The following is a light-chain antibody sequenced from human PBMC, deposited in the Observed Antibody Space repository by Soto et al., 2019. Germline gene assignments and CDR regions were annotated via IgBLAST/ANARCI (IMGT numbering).Light chain of an antibody. CDR2: GAS. J-gene: IGKJ1*01. CDR3: QQYGSSPWT. V-gene: IGKV3-20*01. CDR1: ESVYRSY. Sequence: DILLTQSPDTVSLSPGDGATLNCRASESVYRSYLAWYQQKPGQVPRLLMYGASSRAPGIPDRFSGGGSGASFTLAISRVEPEDFAVYYCQQYGSSPWTFGQGTRLEIK.